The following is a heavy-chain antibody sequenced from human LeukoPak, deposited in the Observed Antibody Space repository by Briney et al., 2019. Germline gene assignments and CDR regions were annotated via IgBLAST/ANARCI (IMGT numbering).Heavy chain of an antibody. CDR3: ARPDCSGGSCYPPFDY. CDR1: GFTFSSSA. Sequence: GGSLRLSCAASGFTFSSSAMNWVRQAPGKGLEWVSYISSSGYTIYYADSVKGRFTISRDNAKNSVYLQMNSLRAEDTAVYYCARPDCSGGSCYPPFDYWGQGTLVTVSS. CDR2: ISSSGYTI. D-gene: IGHD2-15*01. V-gene: IGHV3-48*04. J-gene: IGHJ4*02.